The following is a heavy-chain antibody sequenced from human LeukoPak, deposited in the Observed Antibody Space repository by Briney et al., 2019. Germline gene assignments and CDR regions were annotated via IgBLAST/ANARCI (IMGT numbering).Heavy chain of an antibody. CDR3: AHLGYCSGGSCLVFDY. D-gene: IGHD2-15*01. CDR1: GFSLSTSGVG. Sequence: SGPTLVKPTQTLTLTCTFSGFSLSTSGVGVGWIRQPPGKALEWLALIYWDDVKRYSPSLKSRLTITKDTSKNQVVLTMTNMDPVDTATYYCAHLGYCSGGSCLVFDYWGQGTLVTVSS. J-gene: IGHJ4*02. V-gene: IGHV2-5*02. CDR2: IYWDDVK.